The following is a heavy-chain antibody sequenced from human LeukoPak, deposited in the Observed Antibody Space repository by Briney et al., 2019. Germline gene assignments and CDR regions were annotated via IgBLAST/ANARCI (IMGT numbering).Heavy chain of an antibody. Sequence: SETLSLTCTVSGGSISSGGYSWSWIRQPPGKGLEWIGYIYYSGSTYYNPSLKSRVTISVDTSKNQFSLKLSSVTAADTAVYYCARHRIWFDYWGQGTLVTVSS. CDR1: GGSISSGGYS. CDR3: ARHRIWFDY. D-gene: IGHD3-16*02. V-gene: IGHV4-30-4*07. CDR2: IYYSGST. J-gene: IGHJ4*02.